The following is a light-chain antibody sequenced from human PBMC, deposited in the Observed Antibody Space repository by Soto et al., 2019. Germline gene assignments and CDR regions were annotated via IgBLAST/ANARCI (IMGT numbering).Light chain of an antibody. CDR1: QSVKSF. CDR2: DAS. CDR3: QHRSSWPLT. J-gene: IGKJ4*01. V-gene: IGKV3-11*01. Sequence: IILTQSPATLSLSPGERATLSCRASQSVKSFLVWYQQRPGQAPRLLIYDASNRATGIPARFSGSGSGTDFTLTSSSLEPEDFAIYYCQHRSSWPLTFGGGTKVEIK.